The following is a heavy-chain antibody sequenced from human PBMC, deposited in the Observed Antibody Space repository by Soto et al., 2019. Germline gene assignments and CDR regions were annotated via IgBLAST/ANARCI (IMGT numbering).Heavy chain of an antibody. CDR2: IYHSGST. J-gene: IGHJ4*02. CDR1: GGSISSGGYS. D-gene: IGHD4-17*01. Sequence: QLQLQESGSGLVKPSQTLSLTCAVSGGSISSGGYSWSWIRQPPGKGLEWIGYIYHSGSTYYNPPLRRRVTVSVDRSKNQFSLKLSSVTAADTAVYYCARGMTTVTTFDYWGQGTLVTVSS. CDR3: ARGMTTVTTFDY. V-gene: IGHV4-30-2*01.